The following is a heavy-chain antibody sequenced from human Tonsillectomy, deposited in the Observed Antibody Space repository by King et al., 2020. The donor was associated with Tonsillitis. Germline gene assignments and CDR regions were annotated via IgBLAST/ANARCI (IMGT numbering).Heavy chain of an antibody. CDR2: IYWNDDK. CDR3: AHSPTNWNDPTGCYFDL. V-gene: IGHV2-5*01. Sequence: ITLKESGPTLVKPTQTLTLTCTFSGFSLSTSGVGVGWIRQPPGKALEWLALIYWNDDKRYSPSLKSRLTITKDTSKNQVVLTMTNMDPVDTATYYCAHSPTNWNDPTGCYFDLWGRGPLVTVSS. J-gene: IGHJ2*01. D-gene: IGHD1-1*01. CDR1: GFSLSTSGVG.